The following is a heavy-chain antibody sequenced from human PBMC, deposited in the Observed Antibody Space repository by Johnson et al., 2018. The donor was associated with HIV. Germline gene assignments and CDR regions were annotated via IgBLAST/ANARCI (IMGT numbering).Heavy chain of an antibody. CDR2: ICWAGGSK. V-gene: IGHV3-43*01. CDR1: GFTFDDYG. CDR3: AKGGLGILDAFDF. Sequence: VQLVESGGGVVRPGGSLSLSCAASGFTFDDYGMNWVRQPPGKGLEWVSLICWAGGSKSYADSVPGRFTISRDNSKNSLYLQMSSLRTEDTALYYCAKGGLGILDAFDFWGQGTMVTVSS. D-gene: IGHD7-27*01. J-gene: IGHJ3*01.